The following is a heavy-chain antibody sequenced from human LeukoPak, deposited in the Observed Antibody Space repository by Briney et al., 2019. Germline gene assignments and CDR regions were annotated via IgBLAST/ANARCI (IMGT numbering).Heavy chain of an antibody. V-gene: IGHV4-39*01. J-gene: IGHJ4*02. D-gene: IGHD3-22*01. Sequence: SETLSLTCTVSGGSISSSSYYWGWNRQPPGKGLGWIGSIYYGGSTYYNPSRKSGVTISVDMSQNQCSLKLNSVTAADTAVYYCARQRTTDSSGYYYLYYFDYWGQGTLVTVSS. CDR3: ARQRTTDSSGYYYLYYFDY. CDR2: IYYGGST. CDR1: GGSISSSSYY.